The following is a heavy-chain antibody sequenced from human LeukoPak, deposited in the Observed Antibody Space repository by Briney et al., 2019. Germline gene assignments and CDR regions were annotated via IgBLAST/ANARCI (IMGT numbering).Heavy chain of an antibody. CDR2: IYSSGYT. D-gene: IGHD6-13*01. V-gene: IGHV4-4*07. CDR1: DDSINNFY. J-gene: IGHJ5*02. Sequence: SETLSLTCTVSDDSINNFYWSWIRQPAGKGLEWIGRIYSSGYTNYHPSLKSRVTMSVDTSKNQCSLRLISLTAADTAVYYCARGTSNAWYDWFDLWGQGALVTVSS. CDR3: ARGTSNAWYDWFDL.